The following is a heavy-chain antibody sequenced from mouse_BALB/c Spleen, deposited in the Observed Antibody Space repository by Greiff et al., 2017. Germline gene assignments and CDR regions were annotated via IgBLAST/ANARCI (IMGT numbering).Heavy chain of an antibody. D-gene: IGHD2-9*01. CDR2: ISSGSSTI. J-gene: IGHJ3*01. Sequence: EVQGVESGGGLVQPGGSRKLSCAASGFTFSSFGMHWVRQAPEKGLEWVAYISSGSSTIYYADTVKGRFTISRDNPKNTLFLQMTSLRSEDTAMYYCARSFYGYDGAWFAYWGQGTLVTVSA. CDR3: ARSFYGYDGAWFAY. V-gene: IGHV5-17*02. CDR1: GFTFSSFG.